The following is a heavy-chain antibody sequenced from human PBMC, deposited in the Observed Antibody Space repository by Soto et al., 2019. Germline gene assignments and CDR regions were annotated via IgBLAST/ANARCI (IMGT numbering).Heavy chain of an antibody. J-gene: IGHJ5*02. CDR2: IIPILGIA. D-gene: IGHD2-15*01. V-gene: IGHV1-69*02. CDR1: GGTFSSYT. Sequence: SVKVSCKASGGTFSSYTISWVRQAPGQGLEWMGRIIPILGIANYAQKFQGRVTITADKSTSTAYMELSSLRSEDTAVYYCARASGYCSGGSCPNWFDPWGQGTLVTVSS. CDR3: ARASGYCSGGSCPNWFDP.